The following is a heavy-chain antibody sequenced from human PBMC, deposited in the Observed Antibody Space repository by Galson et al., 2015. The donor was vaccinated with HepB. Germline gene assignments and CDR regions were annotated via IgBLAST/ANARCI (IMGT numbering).Heavy chain of an antibody. D-gene: IGHD6-13*01. CDR2: IKQDGSEK. J-gene: IGHJ6*02. CDR3: ARDRGSSTLLDYYGMDV. CDR1: GFTFSSYW. V-gene: IGHV3-7*03. Sequence: SLRLSCAASGFTFSSYWMSWVRQAPGKGLEWVANIKQDGSEKYYVDSVKGRFTISRDNAKNSLYLQMNSLRAEDTAVYYCARDRGSSTLLDYYGMDVWGQGTTVTVSS.